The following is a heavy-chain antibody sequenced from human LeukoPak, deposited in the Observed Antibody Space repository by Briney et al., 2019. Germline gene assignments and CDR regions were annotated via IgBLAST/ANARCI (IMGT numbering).Heavy chain of an antibody. Sequence: PSETLSLTCTVSGGSISSYYWSWIRQPAGKGLEWLGRIYTSGSTNYNPSRKSRVTMSVDTSKNQFSLKLSSVTAADTAVYYCASLRMVRGGHDYWGQGTLVTVSS. V-gene: IGHV4-4*07. J-gene: IGHJ4*02. D-gene: IGHD3-10*01. CDR1: GGSISSYY. CDR3: ASLRMVRGGHDY. CDR2: IYTSGST.